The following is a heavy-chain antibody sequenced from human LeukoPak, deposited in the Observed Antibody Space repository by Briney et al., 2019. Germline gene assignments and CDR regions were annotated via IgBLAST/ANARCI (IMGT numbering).Heavy chain of an antibody. V-gene: IGHV1-2*02. Sequence: ASVKVSCKTSGYTFTAYYMHWVRQAPGQGLEWMGWINPNSGVTRYAQKFQGRVTMTRDMSTTTDYMELSSLRSEDTAVYYCARDNSVGDIAWWFDPWGQGTLVTVSS. CDR2: INPNSGVT. CDR3: ARDNSVGDIAWWFDP. CDR1: GYTFTAYY. J-gene: IGHJ5*02. D-gene: IGHD3-16*02.